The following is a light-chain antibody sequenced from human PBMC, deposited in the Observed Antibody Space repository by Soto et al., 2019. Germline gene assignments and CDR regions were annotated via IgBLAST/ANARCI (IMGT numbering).Light chain of an antibody. CDR2: LNSDGSH. V-gene: IGLV4-69*01. Sequence: QSVLTQSPSASASLGASVKLTCTLSSGHSSYAIAWHQQQPEKGPRYLMKLNSDGSHSKGDGIPDRFSGSSSGAERYLTISSLQAEDEADYYCQTWGTSFFGTGTKLTV. CDR3: QTWGTSF. J-gene: IGLJ1*01. CDR1: SGHSSYA.